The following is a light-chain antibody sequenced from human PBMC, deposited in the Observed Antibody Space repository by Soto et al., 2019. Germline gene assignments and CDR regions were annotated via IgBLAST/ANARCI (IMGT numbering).Light chain of an antibody. V-gene: IGKV1-39*01. Sequence: DIQMTQSPSSLSASVGDRVTITCRASQSISIYLNWYQQKPGEAPNLLIYAASSLQSGVPSRFSGSGSGTDCTLTSSSLQPEDFATYHCQQSYSSSLPFGGGTKVEIK. CDR3: QQSYSSSLP. CDR1: QSISIY. CDR2: AAS. J-gene: IGKJ4*01.